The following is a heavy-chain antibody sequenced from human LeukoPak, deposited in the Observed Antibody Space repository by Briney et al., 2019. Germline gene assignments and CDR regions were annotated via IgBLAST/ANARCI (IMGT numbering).Heavy chain of an antibody. Sequence: GGSLRLSCAASGFTFSRYSMNWVRQAPGKGLEWVSSISSSSSYIYYADSVKGRFTISRDNAKNSLYLQMNSLRAEDTAVYYCAREERGYSYGPFDYWGQGTLVTVSS. D-gene: IGHD5-18*01. CDR2: ISSSSSYI. J-gene: IGHJ4*02. V-gene: IGHV3-21*01. CDR3: AREERGYSYGPFDY. CDR1: GFTFSRYS.